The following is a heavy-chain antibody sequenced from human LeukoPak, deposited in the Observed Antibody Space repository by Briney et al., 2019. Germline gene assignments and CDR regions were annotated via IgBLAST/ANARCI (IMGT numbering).Heavy chain of an antibody. D-gene: IGHD6-13*01. V-gene: IGHV3-48*03. CDR3: ARNAGNDY. J-gene: IGHJ4*02. CDR1: GFTFSSYE. Sequence: GGSLRLSCAASGFTFSSYEMNWVRQAPGKGLEWVSYISSSGTIIYYADSVKGRFTISRDNAKNSLYLQMNSLRADDTAVYYCARNAGNDYWGQGTLVTVSS. CDR2: ISSSGTII.